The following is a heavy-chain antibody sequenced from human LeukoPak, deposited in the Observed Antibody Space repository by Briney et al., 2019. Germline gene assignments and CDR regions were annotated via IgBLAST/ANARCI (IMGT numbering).Heavy chain of an antibody. J-gene: IGHJ4*02. D-gene: IGHD2-2*01. Sequence: GGSLRLSCAASGFTFSSYGMHWVRQAPGKGLEWVAVISYDGSNKYYADSVKGRFTISRDNSKNTLYLQMNSLRAEDTAVYYCAKDLVANIVVVPAVAQHWGQGTLVTVSS. CDR3: AKDLVANIVVVPAVAQH. V-gene: IGHV3-30*18. CDR1: GFTFSSYG. CDR2: ISYDGSNK.